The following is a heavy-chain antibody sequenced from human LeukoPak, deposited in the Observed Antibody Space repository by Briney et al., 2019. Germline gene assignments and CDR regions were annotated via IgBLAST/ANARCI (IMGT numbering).Heavy chain of an antibody. V-gene: IGHV1-2*02. D-gene: IGHD1-26*01. CDR3: ARDFRPQVGATQGDAFDS. CDR2: INPNSGGT. J-gene: IGHJ3*02. Sequence: GASVKVSCKASGYTFTDYYMHWVRQAPGQGLEWMGWINPNSGGTNYAQKFQGRVTMTRDTSISTAYMELSRLRSDDTAVYYCARDFRPQVGATQGDAFDSWGQGTMVTVS. CDR1: GYTFTDYY.